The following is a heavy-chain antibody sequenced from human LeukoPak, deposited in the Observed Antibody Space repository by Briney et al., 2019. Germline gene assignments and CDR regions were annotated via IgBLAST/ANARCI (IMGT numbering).Heavy chain of an antibody. V-gene: IGHV3-23*01. D-gene: IGHD5-18*01. CDR3: AKDPRKRGYSYGNY. CDR1: GFTFRSYT. J-gene: IGHJ4*02. Sequence: PGGSLRLSCAASGFTFRSYTMSWVRQAPGKGLEWVSVISGSGGNTYYADPVKGRFTISRDNSKNTLYLQMNSLRAEDTAVYYCAKDPRKRGYSYGNYWGQGTLVTVSS. CDR2: ISGSGGNT.